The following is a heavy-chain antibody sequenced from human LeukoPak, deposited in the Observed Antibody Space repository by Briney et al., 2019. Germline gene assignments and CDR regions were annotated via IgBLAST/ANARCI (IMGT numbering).Heavy chain of an antibody. J-gene: IGHJ4*02. Sequence: GGSLRLSCAASGFTFSGYSMNWVRQAPGRGLEWVSYIRSSGSPIYYADSVKGRFTISRDNAKNSVYLQMNSLRDENTAVYYCVRDPDALDYWGQGTLVTVSS. CDR1: GFTFSGYS. CDR3: VRDPDALDY. V-gene: IGHV3-48*02. CDR2: IRSSGSPI.